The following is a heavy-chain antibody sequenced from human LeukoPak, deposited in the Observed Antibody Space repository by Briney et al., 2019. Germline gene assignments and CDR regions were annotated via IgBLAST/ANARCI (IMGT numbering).Heavy chain of an antibody. CDR2: INHSGST. V-gene: IGHV4-34*01. J-gene: IGHJ5*02. Sequence: SETLSLTCAVYGGSFSGYYWSWIRQPPGKGLEWIGEINHSGSTNYNPSLKSRVTISVDTSKNQFSLKLSSVTAADTAVYYCARGALRSFDPWGQGTLVTVSS. CDR1: GGSFSGYY. CDR3: ARGALRSFDP. D-gene: IGHD3-3*01.